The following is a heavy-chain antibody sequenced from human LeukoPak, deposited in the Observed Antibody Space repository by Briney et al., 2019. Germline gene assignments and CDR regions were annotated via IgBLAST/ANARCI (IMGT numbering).Heavy chain of an antibody. V-gene: IGHV4-4*02. CDR1: GGSISSSNW. CDR2: IYHSGST. D-gene: IGHD1-26*01. J-gene: IGHJ5*02. Sequence: SETLSLTCAVSGGSISSSNWWSWVRQPPGKGLEWIGEIYHSGSTNYNPSLKSRVTISVDKSKNQFSLKLSSVTAADTAVYYCARVRDYSGSTAFDPWGQGTLVTVSS. CDR3: ARVRDYSGSTAFDP.